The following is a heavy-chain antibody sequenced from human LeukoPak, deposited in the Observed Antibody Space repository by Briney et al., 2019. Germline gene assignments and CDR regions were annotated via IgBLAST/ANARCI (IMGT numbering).Heavy chain of an antibody. D-gene: IGHD1-1*01. J-gene: IGHJ6*03. CDR1: GFSFGSYS. CDR2: ISSSSSYI. CDR3: ARDRLLEDRDYSSYYYMDV. Sequence: GGSLRLSCAASGFSFGSYSMNWVRQAPGKGLEWVSSISSSSSYIYYVDSVKGRFTISRDNAKNSLYLQMNSLRAEDTAVYYCARDRLLEDRDYSSYYYMDVWGKGTTVTVSS. V-gene: IGHV3-21*01.